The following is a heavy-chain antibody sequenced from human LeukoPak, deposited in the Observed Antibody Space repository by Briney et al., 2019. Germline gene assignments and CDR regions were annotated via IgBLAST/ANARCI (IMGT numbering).Heavy chain of an antibody. V-gene: IGHV4-59*01. CDR2: IYYSGST. J-gene: IGHJ6*03. Sequence: SETLSLTCTVSGGSISSYYWSWIRQPPGKGLEWIGYIYYSGSTNYNPSLKSRVTISVDTSKNQFSLKLSSVTAADTAVYYCAKNTYYYYMDVWGKGTTVTVSS. D-gene: IGHD2/OR15-2a*01. CDR1: GGSISSYY. CDR3: AKNTYYYYMDV.